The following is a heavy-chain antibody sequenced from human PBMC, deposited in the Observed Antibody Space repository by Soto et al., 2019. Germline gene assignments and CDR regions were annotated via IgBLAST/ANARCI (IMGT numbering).Heavy chain of an antibody. CDR3: ASPLFLATVIADAFDI. CDR1: GYTFTSNY. D-gene: IGHD4-17*01. J-gene: IGHJ3*02. Sequence: QVQLVQSGAEMKKPGASVKVSCKASGYTFTSNYIHWVRQAPGQGLELLGIINPNGGATTYAQHFQDRVTMTRDTSTSTVHMELRSLRPEDTAVYYCASPLFLATVIADAFDIWGQGTMVTVSS. CDR2: INPNGGAT. V-gene: IGHV1-46*01.